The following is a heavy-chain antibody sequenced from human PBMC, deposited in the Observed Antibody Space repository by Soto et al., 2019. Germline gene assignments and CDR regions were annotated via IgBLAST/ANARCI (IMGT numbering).Heavy chain of an antibody. V-gene: IGHV1-69*01. CDR1: GGTFKSYV. J-gene: IGHJ6*02. CDR3: ARGLTVYSAFLHYYYSMDV. D-gene: IGHD2-8*01. Sequence: QVQLVQSGAEVKKPGSSVKVSCKASGGTFKSYVLSWVRQAPGQGLERLGGCIRLFGTPNYAQKFHGRVTITADESTSTVYMDMSSLTSEDSAAYDCARGLTVYSAFLHYYYSMDVWGQGTTVTVSS. CDR2: CIRLFGTP.